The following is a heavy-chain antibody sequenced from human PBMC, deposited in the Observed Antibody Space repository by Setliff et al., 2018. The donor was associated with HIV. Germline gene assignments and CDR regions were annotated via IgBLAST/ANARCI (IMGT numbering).Heavy chain of an antibody. D-gene: IGHD1-1*01. CDR1: GVSISGPIGITYN. CDR2: IHYSRGS. V-gene: IGHV4-39*02. Sequence: SETLSLTCSVSGVSISGPIGITYNWDWLRQPPGKGLEWIGNIHYSRGSSYNASLKSRVTISLDTSKNHFSLKLSSVAAADTAVYYGARRYHDASGFYNSWGQGVLVTVSS. J-gene: IGHJ4*02. CDR3: ARRYHDASGFYNS.